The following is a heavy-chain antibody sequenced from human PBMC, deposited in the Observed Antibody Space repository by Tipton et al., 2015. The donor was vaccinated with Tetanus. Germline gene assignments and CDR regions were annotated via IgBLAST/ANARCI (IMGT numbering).Heavy chain of an antibody. CDR3: ARLYGSTWSDYGAFDI. V-gene: IGHV4-31*03. CDR2: RYYTGST. CDR1: GASINSGGYY. J-gene: IGHJ3*02. D-gene: IGHD3-16*01. Sequence: TLSLTCTVSGASINSGGYYWTWIRQRPGKGLEWIGYRYYTGSTYYTPYLRSRVTISFGTSQNQFSLNLTSVTAADTAVYYCARLYGSTWSDYGAFDIWGRGTLVTVSS.